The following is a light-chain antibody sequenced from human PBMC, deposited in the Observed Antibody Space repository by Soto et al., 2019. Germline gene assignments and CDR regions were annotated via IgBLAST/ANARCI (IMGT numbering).Light chain of an antibody. Sequence: DIQMTQSPYTLSASVGDRVTITCRASQNINNWIAWYQQKPGKAPKFLTYDASTLESGVPSRFSGSGFGTEFSLTISSLQPDDSGSYYCQHMRTFGQGTKVEIK. V-gene: IGKV1-5*01. CDR2: DAS. CDR3: QHMRT. J-gene: IGKJ1*01. CDR1: QNINNW.